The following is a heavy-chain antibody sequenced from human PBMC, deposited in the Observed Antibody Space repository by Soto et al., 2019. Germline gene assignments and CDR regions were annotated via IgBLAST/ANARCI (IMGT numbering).Heavy chain of an antibody. J-gene: IGHJ6*02. CDR2: IYPGDSDT. V-gene: IGHV5-51*01. Sequence: GESLKISCKGSGCSFTSYWIGWVRQMPGKGLEWMGIIYPGDSDTRYSPSFQGQVTISADKSISTAYLQWSSLKASDTAMYYCARLRYSSSWQYYYYGMDVWGQGTTVTVSS. CDR3: ARLRYSSSWQYYYYGMDV. CDR1: GCSFTSYW. D-gene: IGHD6-13*01.